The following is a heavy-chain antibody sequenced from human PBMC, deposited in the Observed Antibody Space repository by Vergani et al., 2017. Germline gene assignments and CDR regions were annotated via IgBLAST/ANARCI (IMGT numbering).Heavy chain of an antibody. J-gene: IGHJ4*02. CDR1: GGSISSYY. Sequence: QVQLQESGPGLVKPSETLSLTCTVSGGSISSYYWSWIRQPPGKGLEWIGYIYYSGSTNYNPSLKSRVTISVDTSKNQFSLKLSSVTAADTAVYYCTTAPGAVTANDYWGQGTLVTVSS. D-gene: IGHD2-21*02. CDR2: IYYSGST. CDR3: TTAPGAVTANDY. V-gene: IGHV4-59*01.